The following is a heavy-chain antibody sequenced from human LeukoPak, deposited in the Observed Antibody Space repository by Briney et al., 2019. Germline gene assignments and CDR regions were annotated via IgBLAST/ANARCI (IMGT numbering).Heavy chain of an antibody. CDR2: ISGSGGST. Sequence: GGSLRLSCAASGFTFSSYAMSWVRQAPGKGLEWVSAISGSGGSTYYADSVKGRLTISRDNSKNTLYLQMNSLRAEDTAEYYCAKDPYDNFFQHWGQGTLVTVSS. V-gene: IGHV3-23*01. D-gene: IGHD3-22*01. CDR3: AKDPYDNFFQH. J-gene: IGHJ1*01. CDR1: GFTFSSYA.